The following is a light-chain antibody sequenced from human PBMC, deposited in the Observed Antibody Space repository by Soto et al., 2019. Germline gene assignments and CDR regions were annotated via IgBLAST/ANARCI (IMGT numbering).Light chain of an antibody. Sequence: QSVLTQPPSASGSPGQSVTISCTGTSSDVGKYDYVSWFQHHPGKAPKLIIYEVSKRPSGVPDRFSGSKSGSTASLTVSGLQTEDEADYYCSSYTSRSTLVFGTGTKVTVL. CDR1: SSDVGKYDY. CDR2: EVS. V-gene: IGLV2-8*01. CDR3: SSYTSRSTLV. J-gene: IGLJ1*01.